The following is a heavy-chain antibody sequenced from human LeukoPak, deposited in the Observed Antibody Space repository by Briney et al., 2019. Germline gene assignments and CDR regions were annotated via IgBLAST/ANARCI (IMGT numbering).Heavy chain of an antibody. Sequence: ASVKVSCKASGYTFTSYAMNWVRQAPGQGLEWMGWINTNTGSPTYAQGFTGRFVFSLDTSVSMAYLQISSLKAEDTAVYYCARELVVVAATPGDGYNPYYYYGMDVWGQGTTVTVSS. CDR1: GYTFTSYA. CDR2: INTNTGSP. V-gene: IGHV7-4-1*04. CDR3: ARELVVVAATPGDGYNPYYYYGMDV. J-gene: IGHJ6*02. D-gene: IGHD2-15*01.